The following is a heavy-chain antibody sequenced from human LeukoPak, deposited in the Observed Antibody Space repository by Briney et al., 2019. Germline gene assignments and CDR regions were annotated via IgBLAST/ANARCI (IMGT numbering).Heavy chain of an antibody. CDR3: AKDGSGGTSFEN. CDR2: ISGRGGST. D-gene: IGHD2-8*02. Sequence: GGPLRLSCAAPGFTFSSYDMRWVRQAPGKGREGVSAISGRGGSTYCADSVKARFTIPRDNSKSTLHRKMNSLRADDPAVYYGAKDGSGGTSFENWGEESLVTASS. CDR1: GFTFSSYD. V-gene: IGHV3-23*01. J-gene: IGHJ1*01.